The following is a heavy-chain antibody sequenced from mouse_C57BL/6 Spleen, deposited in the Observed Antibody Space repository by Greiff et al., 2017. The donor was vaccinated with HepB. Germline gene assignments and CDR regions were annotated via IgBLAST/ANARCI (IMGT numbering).Heavy chain of an antibody. Sequence: QVQLQHSGPELVKPGASVKISCKASGYAFSSSWMNWVKQRPGKGLEWIGRIYPGDGDTNYNGKFKGKATLTADKSSSTAYMQLSSLTSEDSAVYFWASQAIYYDYDGGFAYWGQGTLVTVSA. D-gene: IGHD2-4*01. V-gene: IGHV1-82*01. CDR2: IYPGDGDT. J-gene: IGHJ3*01. CDR3: ASQAIYYDYDGGFAY. CDR1: GYAFSSSW.